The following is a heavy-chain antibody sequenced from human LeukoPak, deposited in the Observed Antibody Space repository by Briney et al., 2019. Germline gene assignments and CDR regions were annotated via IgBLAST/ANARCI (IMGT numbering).Heavy chain of an antibody. CDR3: ARDGMVRGVIGAFDI. J-gene: IGHJ3*02. Sequence: SETLSLTCTVSGGSISSYYWSWIRQPPGKGLEWVGYIYYSGSTNYNPSLKSRVTISVDTSKNQFSLKLSSVTAADTAVYYCARDGMVRGVIGAFDIWGQGTMVTVSS. V-gene: IGHV4-59*01. D-gene: IGHD3-10*01. CDR2: IYYSGST. CDR1: GGSISSYY.